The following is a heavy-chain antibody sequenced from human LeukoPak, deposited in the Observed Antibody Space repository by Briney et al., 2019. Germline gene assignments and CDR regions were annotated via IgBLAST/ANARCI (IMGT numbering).Heavy chain of an antibody. CDR3: AKDPYYDILTGYLDY. Sequence: GGSLRLSCAASGNYWMHWVRQAPGKGLVWVSHINSDGSWTSYADSVKGRFTISRDNAKNSLYLQMNSLRAEDTALYYCAKDPYYDILTGYLDYWGQGTLVTVSS. J-gene: IGHJ4*02. CDR2: INSDGSWT. CDR1: GNYW. D-gene: IGHD3-9*01. V-gene: IGHV3-74*01.